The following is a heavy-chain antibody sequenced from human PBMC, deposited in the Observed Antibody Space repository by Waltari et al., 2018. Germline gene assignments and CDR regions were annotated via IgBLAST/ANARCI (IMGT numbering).Heavy chain of an antibody. CDR1: GGSISSSS. CDR3: ARDPVGSSSVRFFDH. J-gene: IGHJ4*02. V-gene: IGHV3-30-3*01. D-gene: IGHD1-26*01. Sequence: QLQLQESGPGLVKPSETLSLTCTVSGGSISSSSYYWGWIRQAPGKGLEWVAVISSDGTYKYYADSVRGLLIISRDNSKSTLFLQMNSLRPEDTALYYCARDPVGSSSVRFFDHWGQGALVTVSS. CDR2: ISSDGTYK.